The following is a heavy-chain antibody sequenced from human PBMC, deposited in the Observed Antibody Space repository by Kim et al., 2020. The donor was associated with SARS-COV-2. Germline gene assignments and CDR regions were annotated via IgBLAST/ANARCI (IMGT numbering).Heavy chain of an antibody. J-gene: IGHJ3*02. CDR2: IYPGDSDT. Sequence: GESLKISCKGSGYSFTSYWIGWVRQMPGKGLEWMGIIYPGDSDTRYSPAFQGQVTISADKSISTAYLQWSSLKASDTAMYYCARPMVRGVITDAFGIWGQGTVVTVSS. V-gene: IGHV5-51*01. CDR3: ARPMVRGVITDAFGI. CDR1: GYSFTSYW. D-gene: IGHD3-10*01.